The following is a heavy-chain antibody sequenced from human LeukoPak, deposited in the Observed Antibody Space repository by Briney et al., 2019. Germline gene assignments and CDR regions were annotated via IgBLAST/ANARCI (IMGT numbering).Heavy chain of an antibody. Sequence: PSETLSLTCAVYGGSFSGYYWSWIRQPPGKGLEWIGEINHSGSTNYNPSLKSRVTISVDTSKNQFSLKLSSVTAADTAVYYCARGQSGRTFDYWGQGTLVTVSS. D-gene: IGHD1/OR15-1a*01. CDR2: INHSGST. CDR1: GGSFSGYY. J-gene: IGHJ4*02. V-gene: IGHV4-34*01. CDR3: ARGQSGRTFDY.